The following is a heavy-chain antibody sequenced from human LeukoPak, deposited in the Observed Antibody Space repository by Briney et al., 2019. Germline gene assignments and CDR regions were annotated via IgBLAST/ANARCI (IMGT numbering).Heavy chain of an antibody. CDR2: IKSKTDGGTT. J-gene: IGHJ4*02. V-gene: IGHV3-15*01. D-gene: IGHD6-13*01. CDR3: ARDSLGQQLVPGVLGY. Sequence: GGSLRLSCAASGFTFSNAWMSWVRQAPGKGLEWVGRIKSKTDGGTTDYAAPVKGRFTISRDDSKNTLYLQMNSLRAEDTAVYYCARDSLGQQLVPGVLGYWGQGTLVTVSS. CDR1: GFTFSNAW.